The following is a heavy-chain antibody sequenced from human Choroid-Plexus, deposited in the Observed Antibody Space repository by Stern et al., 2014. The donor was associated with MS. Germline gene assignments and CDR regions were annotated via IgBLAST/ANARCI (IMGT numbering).Heavy chain of an antibody. Sequence: VHLVESGGGVVQPGRPLRLSCVASGFTFGSCAMPWVRQAPGKGLEWVAGVSYDGSNKYYADSVKGRFTISRDNSQNTLYMQMSSLRPEDTAVYYCAKDRHYLTYFFDHWGQGSLVTVSS. CDR2: VSYDGSNK. CDR1: GFTFGSCA. V-gene: IGHV3-30*18. D-gene: IGHD2/OR15-2a*01. CDR3: AKDRHYLTYFFDH. J-gene: IGHJ5*02.